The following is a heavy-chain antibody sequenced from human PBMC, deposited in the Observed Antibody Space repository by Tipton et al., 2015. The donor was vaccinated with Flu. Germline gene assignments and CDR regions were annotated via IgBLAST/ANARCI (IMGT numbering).Heavy chain of an antibody. D-gene: IGHD3-22*01. J-gene: IGHJ4*02. V-gene: IGHV3-15*01. CDR1: GFTFSNAW. CDR3: TTLSYYYDSSGYLKPFDY. Sequence: SLRLSCAASGFTFSNAWMSWVRQAPGKGLEWVGRIKSKTDGGTTDYVAPVKGRFTISRDDSKNTLYLQMNSLKTEDTAVYYCTTLSYYYDSSGYLKPFDYWGQGTLVTVSS. CDR2: IKSKTDGGTT.